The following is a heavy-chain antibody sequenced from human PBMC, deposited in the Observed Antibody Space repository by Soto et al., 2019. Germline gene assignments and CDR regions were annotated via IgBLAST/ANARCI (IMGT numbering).Heavy chain of an antibody. CDR3: AHSRPPRLLDY. J-gene: IGHJ4*02. CDR2: IYWDDDK. D-gene: IGHD6-6*01. CDR1: GFSLSTSGVG. V-gene: IGHV2-5*02. Sequence: QITLKESGPTLVKPTQTLTLTCTFSGFSLSTSGVGVGWIRQPPGKSLEWLALIYWDDDKRYSSSLNSRLTITKDTSKNQVVLTMTNMDPVDTATYYCAHSRPPRLLDYWGQGTLVTVSS.